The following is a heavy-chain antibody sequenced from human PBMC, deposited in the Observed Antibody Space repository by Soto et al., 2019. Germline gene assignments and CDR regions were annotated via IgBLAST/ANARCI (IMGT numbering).Heavy chain of an antibody. J-gene: IGHJ4*02. D-gene: IGHD3-22*01. CDR3: ARVPYDTTAYYAI. V-gene: IGHV1-46*01. CDR2: IDPSAEAP. CDR1: GYTFTTYY. Sequence: QVQLVQSGAEVKRPGASVRISCKASGYTFTTYYIHWVRQAPGQGLECMGMIDPSAEAPTYAQNFPGRMTLTRDTSASVFFLTLSSLRSYDTAVYYCARVPYDTTAYYAIWGQGTLVTVSS.